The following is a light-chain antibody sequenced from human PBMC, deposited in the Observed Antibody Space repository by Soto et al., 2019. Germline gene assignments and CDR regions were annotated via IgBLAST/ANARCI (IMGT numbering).Light chain of an antibody. V-gene: IGLV2-8*01. CDR2: EVN. J-gene: IGLJ1*01. CDR1: SNDVGAYNY. CDR3: TSYAGSNKLGV. Sequence: QSALTQPPSASGSPGQSVTISCTGTSNDVGAYNYVSWYQQHPGKAPKLMIYEVNKRPSGVPDRFSGSKSSNTASLTVSGLQAEDEADYYCTSYAGSNKLGVFGTGTKVTVL.